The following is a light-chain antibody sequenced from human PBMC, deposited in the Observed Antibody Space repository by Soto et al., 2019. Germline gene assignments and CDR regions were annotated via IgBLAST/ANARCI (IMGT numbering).Light chain of an antibody. V-gene: IGKV3-11*01. Sequence: EIVLTQSPATLSLSPGERATLSCWASQSVSNYFVWYQQKPGQAPRLLIYDASKRATGIPARFSGSGSGTDFTLTISSLQPDDFATYYCQQYNNYPRTFGQGTKVDIK. CDR1: QSVSNY. CDR2: DAS. CDR3: QQYNNYPRT. J-gene: IGKJ1*01.